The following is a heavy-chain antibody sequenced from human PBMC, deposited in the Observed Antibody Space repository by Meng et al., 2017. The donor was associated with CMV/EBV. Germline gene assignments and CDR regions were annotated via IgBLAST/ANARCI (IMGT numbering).Heavy chain of an antibody. Sequence: GGSLRLSCKGSGYSFTSYWIGWVRQMPGKGLEWMGIIYPGDSDTSYSPSFQGQVTISADKSISTAYLQWSSLKASDTAMYYCARRDGIGTTAYFDYWGQGTLVTVSS. CDR1: GYSFTSYW. V-gene: IGHV5-51*01. D-gene: IGHD1-7*01. CDR3: ARRDGIGTTAYFDY. J-gene: IGHJ4*02. CDR2: IYPGDSDT.